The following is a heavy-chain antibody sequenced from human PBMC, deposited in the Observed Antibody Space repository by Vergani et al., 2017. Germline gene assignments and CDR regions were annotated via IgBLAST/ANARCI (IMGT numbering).Heavy chain of an antibody. CDR3: ARTKLILRYFDWFWDY. Sequence: QVTLRESGPALVKPTQTLTLTCTFSGFSLSTSGMCVSWIRQPPGKALEWLARIDWDDDKYYSTSLKTRLTISKDTSKYQVVLTMTNMDPVDTATYYCARTKLILRYFDWFWDYWGQGTLVTVSS. D-gene: IGHD3-9*01. V-gene: IGHV2-70*15. CDR2: IDWDDDK. J-gene: IGHJ4*02. CDR1: GFSLSTSGMC.